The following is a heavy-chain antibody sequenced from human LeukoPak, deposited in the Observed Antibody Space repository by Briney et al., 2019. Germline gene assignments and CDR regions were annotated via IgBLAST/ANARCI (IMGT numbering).Heavy chain of an antibody. Sequence: KSSETLSLTCTVSGGSISSYYWSWIRQPPGKGLEWIGYIYYSGSTNYNPSLKSRVTISVDTSKNQFSLKLSSVTAANTAVYYCARDGSYDSSGYFNWYFDLWGRGTLVTVSS. V-gene: IGHV4-59*01. CDR2: IYYSGST. J-gene: IGHJ2*01. CDR1: GGSISSYY. D-gene: IGHD3-22*01. CDR3: ARDGSYDSSGYFNWYFDL.